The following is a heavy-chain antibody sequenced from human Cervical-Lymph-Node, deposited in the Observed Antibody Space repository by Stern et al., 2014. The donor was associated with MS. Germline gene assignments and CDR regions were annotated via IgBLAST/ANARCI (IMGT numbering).Heavy chain of an antibody. V-gene: IGHV3-21*01. CDR2: ISSSSSYI. D-gene: IGHD6-6*01. Sequence: EVQLVQSGGGLVKPGGSLRLSCAASGFTFSSYSMYWVRQAPGQGLEGVSSISSSSSYIYYADSVKGRFTISRDNAKNSLYLQMNSLRAEDTAVYYCARAEYSSSSFSYWGQGTLVTVSS. CDR3: ARAEYSSSSFSY. CDR1: GFTFSSYS. J-gene: IGHJ4*02.